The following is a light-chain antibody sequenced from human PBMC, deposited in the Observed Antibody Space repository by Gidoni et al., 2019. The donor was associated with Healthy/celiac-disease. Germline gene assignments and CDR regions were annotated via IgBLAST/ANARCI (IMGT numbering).Light chain of an antibody. CDR3: QQRSNWLLT. J-gene: IGKJ4*01. Sequence: EIVLSQSPATLSLSPGDRATLSCRASQSVSSYLAWYQQKPGQAPRLLSYDASNRATGIPARFSSSGSGTDFTLTGGSRGPEDFAGYYCQQRSNWLLTFXGXTKVEIK. CDR2: DAS. CDR1: QSVSSY. V-gene: IGKV3-11*01.